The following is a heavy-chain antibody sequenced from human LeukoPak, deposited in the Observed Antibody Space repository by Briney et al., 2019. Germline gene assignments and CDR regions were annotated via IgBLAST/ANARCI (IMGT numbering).Heavy chain of an antibody. Sequence: PSETLSLTCAVYGGSFSGYYWSWIRQPPGKGLEWIGEINHSGSTNYNPSLKGRVTISVDTSKNQFSLKLSSVTAADTAVYYCARGRRSNWFDPWGQGTLVTVSS. CDR2: INHSGST. CDR1: GGSFSGYY. J-gene: IGHJ5*02. V-gene: IGHV4-34*01. CDR3: ARGRRSNWFDP. D-gene: IGHD1-14*01.